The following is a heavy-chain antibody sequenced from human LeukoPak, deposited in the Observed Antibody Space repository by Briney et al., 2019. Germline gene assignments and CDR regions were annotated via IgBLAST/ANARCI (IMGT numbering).Heavy chain of an antibody. CDR3: AGSYGDYVEINWYFDL. D-gene: IGHD4-17*01. J-gene: IGHJ2*01. Sequence: GGSLRLSCAASGFTFSDYYMSWIRQAPGKGLERVSYISSSSSYTNYADSVKGRFTISRDNAKNSLYLQMNSLRAEDTAVYYCAGSYGDYVEINWYFDLWGRGTLVTVSS. CDR1: GFTFSDYY. CDR2: ISSSSSYT. V-gene: IGHV3-11*03.